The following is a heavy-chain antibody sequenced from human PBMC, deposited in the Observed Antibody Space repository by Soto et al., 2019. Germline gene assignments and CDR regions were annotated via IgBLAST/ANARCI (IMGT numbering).Heavy chain of an antibody. Sequence: SETLSLTSTVSGGSISSYYWSWIRQPAGKGLEWIGRIYSSGSTNYNPSLKSRVTMSVXXXKXXXXLKLXSXXPAXTAVYYCATDHTGLYYYGPVDVWGQGSTVTVSS. V-gene: IGHV4-4*07. J-gene: IGHJ6*02. CDR2: IYSSGST. D-gene: IGHD4-17*01. CDR3: ATDHTGLYYYGPVDV. CDR1: GGSISSYY.